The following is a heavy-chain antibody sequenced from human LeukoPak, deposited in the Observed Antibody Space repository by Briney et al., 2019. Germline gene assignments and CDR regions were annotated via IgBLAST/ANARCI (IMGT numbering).Heavy chain of an antibody. CDR3: ARVLTQLGLDY. V-gene: IGHV3-66*02. J-gene: IGHJ4*02. Sequence: GGSLRLSCAASGFTVSSNYMSWVRQAPGKGLECVSVIYIGGSTYYADSVKGRFTISRDNSKTTLYLQMNSLRAEDTAVYYCARVLTQLGLDYWGQGTLVTVSS. CDR1: GFTVSSNY. D-gene: IGHD6-6*01. CDR2: IYIGGST.